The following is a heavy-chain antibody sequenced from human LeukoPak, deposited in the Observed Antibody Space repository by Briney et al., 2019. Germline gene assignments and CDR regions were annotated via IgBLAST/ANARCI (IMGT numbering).Heavy chain of an antibody. D-gene: IGHD6-13*01. V-gene: IGHV3-23*01. Sequence: GGSLRLSCAASGLTVSNNYMSWVRQAPGKGPEWLSYISDSGNPTDYADSVKGRFTISRDNSKNTLYLQMNSLRAEDTAVYYCAKVSIAAAVAIEYFQHWGQGTLVTVSS. CDR1: GLTVSNNY. CDR3: AKVSIAAAVAIEYFQH. CDR2: ISDSGNPT. J-gene: IGHJ1*01.